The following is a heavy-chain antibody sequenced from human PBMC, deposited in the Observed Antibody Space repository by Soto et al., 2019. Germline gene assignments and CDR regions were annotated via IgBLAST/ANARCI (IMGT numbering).Heavy chain of an antibody. V-gene: IGHV2-5*02. D-gene: IGHD2-15*01. Sequence: QITLKESGPTLVKPTQTLTLTCTFSGFSLSTSGVGVGWIRQPPGKALEWLALIYWDDDKRYNPSLKSRLTTTKDTSKTQVVLTMPTMDPVDTATYYCAHGVVVAATLFDWCDPWGQGTLATVSS. CDR2: IYWDDDK. CDR1: GFSLSTSGVG. CDR3: AHGVVVAATLFDWCDP. J-gene: IGHJ5*02.